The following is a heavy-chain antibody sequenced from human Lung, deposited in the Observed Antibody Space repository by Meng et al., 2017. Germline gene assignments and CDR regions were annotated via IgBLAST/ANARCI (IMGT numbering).Heavy chain of an antibody. D-gene: IGHD4-17*01. CDR3: ARGGVTTDD. Sequence: EVALGEHRGGLVHPVGALRLSCAASGFTFSTHCVHWVRQAPGKGLEWVSRITGDGSSTIYADSVQGRFTRSRDNAKNTLSLQMNSLRAEDTAVYYCARGGVTTDDWGQGTLVTVSS. V-gene: IGHV3-74*01. CDR2: ITGDGSST. CDR1: GFTFSTHC. J-gene: IGHJ4*02.